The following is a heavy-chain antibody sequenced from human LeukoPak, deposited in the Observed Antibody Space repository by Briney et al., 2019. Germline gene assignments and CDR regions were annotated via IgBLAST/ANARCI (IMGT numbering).Heavy chain of an antibody. CDR3: ARDWNYYYVDV. CDR1: GFSFSTYS. J-gene: IGHJ6*03. Sequence: PGGSLRLSCAASGFSFSTYSMNWVRQAPGKGLEWVSSISSSSAYIYYADSVKGRFIISRDNAENSLYLQLNSLRAEDTAVYYCARDWNYYYVDVWGKGTTVTVSS. D-gene: IGHD1-1*01. CDR2: ISSSSAYI. V-gene: IGHV3-21*01.